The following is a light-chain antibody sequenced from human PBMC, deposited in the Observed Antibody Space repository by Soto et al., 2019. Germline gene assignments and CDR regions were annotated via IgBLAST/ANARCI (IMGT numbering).Light chain of an antibody. J-gene: IGLJ2*01. CDR1: NSNIGTNA. CDR3: ATWDDSLNGPV. V-gene: IGLV1-44*01. CDR2: ANS. Sequence: QSVLTQPPSASGTPGQRVIISCSGSNSNIGTNAVHWYQQLPGTAPKLLIYANSQRPSGVPDRFSGSKSGTSASLAISGLRSEDEADYHCATWDDSLNGPVFGVGTPLTVL.